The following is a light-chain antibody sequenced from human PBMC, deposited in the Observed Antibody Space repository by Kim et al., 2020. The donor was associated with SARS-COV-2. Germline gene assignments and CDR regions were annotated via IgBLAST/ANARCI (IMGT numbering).Light chain of an antibody. V-gene: IGKV3-11*01. Sequence: EIVLTQSPATLSLSPGDRATLSCRASQSVSSYLAWYQQKPGQAPRLLIYDTSNRAAGIPARFSSSGAGTDFTLRISSLEPEDFAVYYCHQRSSWPPKHTFGGGTKVDIK. CDR3: HQRSSWPPKHT. CDR1: QSVSSY. CDR2: DTS. J-gene: IGKJ4*02.